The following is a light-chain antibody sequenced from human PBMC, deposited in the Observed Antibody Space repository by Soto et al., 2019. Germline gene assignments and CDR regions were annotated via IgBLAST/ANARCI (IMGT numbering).Light chain of an antibody. CDR1: QTISSW. CDR2: KAS. J-gene: IGKJ1*01. V-gene: IGKV1-5*03. Sequence: DIQMTQSPSTLSGSVGDRVTITCRASQTISSWLAWYQQKPGKAPKLLIYKASTLQSGVPSRFRGSGSGTEFTLTISSRQPDDFATYYGQHYNSYSEAFGQGNKVELK. CDR3: QHYNSYSEA.